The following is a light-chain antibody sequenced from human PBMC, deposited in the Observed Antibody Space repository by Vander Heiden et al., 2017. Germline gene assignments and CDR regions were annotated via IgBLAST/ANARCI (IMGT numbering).Light chain of an antibody. CDR1: DIGSNS. J-gene: IGLJ3*02. V-gene: IGLV3-21*04. Sequence: SFVLTQPPPSSVARGKTATITCGGNDIGSNSVHWYHQRPGQAPVLVIYYDTDRPSGIPERFSGSNSGNTATLTISRVEVGDEADYYCQVWVGSSEHWVFGGGTKLTVL. CDR3: QVWVGSSEHWV. CDR2: YDT.